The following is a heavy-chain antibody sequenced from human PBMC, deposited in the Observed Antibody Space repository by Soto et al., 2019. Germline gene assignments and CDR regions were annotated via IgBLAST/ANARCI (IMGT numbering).Heavy chain of an antibody. CDR3: ARGTGAADYNYFDP. V-gene: IGHV3-23*01. J-gene: IGHJ5*02. Sequence: EVPLLESGGGLIQPGGSLRVSCAVSGFNLNNDAMSWVRQAPGKGLEWVSGIRGSVGTTHYADSVKGRFTISRDSFRNTLFLQMNNLRAEDTAVYYCARGTGAADYNYFDPWGQGTLVTVSS. D-gene: IGHD6-13*01. CDR2: IRGSVGTT. CDR1: GFNLNNDA.